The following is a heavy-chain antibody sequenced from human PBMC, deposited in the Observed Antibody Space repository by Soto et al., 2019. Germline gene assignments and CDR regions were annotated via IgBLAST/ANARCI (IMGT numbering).Heavy chain of an antibody. CDR2: IPSDGSST. Sequence: EVQLVESGGGLVQPGESLRLSCAASGFTFSYYWMHWVRQAPGKGLVWVSRIPSDGSSTTYADSVKGRFSISRDNARNTVYLQMNSLRAEDTAVYYCARGARGAFDLWGRGTVITVSS. D-gene: IGHD1-26*01. CDR3: ARGARGAFDL. J-gene: IGHJ3*01. V-gene: IGHV3-74*01. CDR1: GFTFSYYW.